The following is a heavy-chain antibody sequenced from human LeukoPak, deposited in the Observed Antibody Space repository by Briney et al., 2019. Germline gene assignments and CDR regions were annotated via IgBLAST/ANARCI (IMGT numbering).Heavy chain of an antibody. D-gene: IGHD1-1*01. CDR2: ISYDGSNK. V-gene: IGHV3-30*18. CDR1: GFTFSSYG. J-gene: IGHJ1*01. Sequence: GRSLRLSCAASGFTFSSYGMHWVRQAPGKGLEWVAVISYDGSNKYYADSVKGRFTISRDNSKNSLYLQMNSLRAEDTAVYYCAKGYRLTHEYFQHWGQGTLVTVSS. CDR3: AKGYRLTHEYFQH.